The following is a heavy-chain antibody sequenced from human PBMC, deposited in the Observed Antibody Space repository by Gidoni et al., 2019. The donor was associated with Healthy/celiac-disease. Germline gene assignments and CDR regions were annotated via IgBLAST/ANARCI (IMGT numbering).Heavy chain of an antibody. CDR3: ARIVGTSHFDY. Sequence: QVQLVQSGAEVKKPGASVKVSCKASGYTFTGYYMHWVRQAPGQGLECMGWINPNSGGTNYAQKLQGRVTMTRDTSISTAYMELSRLRSDDTAVYYCARIVGTSHFDYWGQGTLVTVSS. D-gene: IGHD2-2*01. CDR2: INPNSGGT. J-gene: IGHJ4*02. CDR1: GYTFTGYY. V-gene: IGHV1-2*02.